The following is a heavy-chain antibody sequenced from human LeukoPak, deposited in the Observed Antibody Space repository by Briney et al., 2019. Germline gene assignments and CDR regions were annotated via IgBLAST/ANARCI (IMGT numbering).Heavy chain of an antibody. CDR2: ISSSGSTI. D-gene: IGHD3-9*01. CDR1: GFTFSSYE. Sequence: GGSLRLSCAASGFTFSSYEMNWVRQAPGKGLEWVSYISSSGSTIYYADSVKGRFTISRDNAKNTLYLQMNSLSAEDTAVYYCAREHHDILSRVGFDYWGQGTLVSVSS. J-gene: IGHJ4*02. CDR3: AREHHDILSRVGFDY. V-gene: IGHV3-48*03.